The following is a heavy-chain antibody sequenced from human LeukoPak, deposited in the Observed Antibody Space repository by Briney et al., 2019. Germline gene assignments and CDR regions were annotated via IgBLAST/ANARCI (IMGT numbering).Heavy chain of an antibody. CDR2: IYPANSDR. V-gene: IGHV5-51*01. CDR3: ERQANSGYGGIAFDI. Sequence: GESLKISCKGSGYSFTNYWIGWVRQMPGKGLEWMGIIYPANSDRKYSPSFRGQVTISADKSISTAYLQWRSLKAPDTAMYYCERQANSGYGGIAFDIWGQGTMVTVSS. D-gene: IGHD5-12*01. J-gene: IGHJ3*02. CDR1: GYSFTNYW.